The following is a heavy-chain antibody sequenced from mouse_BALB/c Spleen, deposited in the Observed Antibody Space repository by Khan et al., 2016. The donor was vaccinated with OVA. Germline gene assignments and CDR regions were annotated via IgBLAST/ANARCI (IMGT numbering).Heavy chain of an antibody. V-gene: IGHV14-3*02. CDR3: APADAGDYFDY. CDR2: IDPANDNS. J-gene: IGHJ2*01. CDR1: GFNIKDTH. Sequence: VQLQQSGAELVKPGASVKLSCTASGFNIKDTHMHWVKQRPEQGLEWIGRIDPANDNSKYDPRFQGKATITADTSANTAYLDLSSLTSEDTAVYYCAPADAGDYFDYWGQGTTLTVSS. D-gene: IGHD2-3*01.